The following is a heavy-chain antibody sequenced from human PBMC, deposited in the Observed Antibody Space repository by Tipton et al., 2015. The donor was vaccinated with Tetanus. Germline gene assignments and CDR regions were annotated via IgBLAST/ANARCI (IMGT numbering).Heavy chain of an antibody. V-gene: IGHV1-2*02. CDR3: ARDRGDYIYYGMDV. J-gene: IGHJ6*02. D-gene: IGHD3-22*01. CDR1: GYTFTGYY. CDR2: IDPNSGGT. Sequence: QVQLVQSGAEVKRPGASLTVSCKASGYTFTGYYLYWVRQAPGQGLEWMGWIDPNSGGTIYAQKFQGRVTMTRDTSISTAYMELSRLRSDDTAVYYCARDRGDYIYYGMDVWGPGTTVTVTS.